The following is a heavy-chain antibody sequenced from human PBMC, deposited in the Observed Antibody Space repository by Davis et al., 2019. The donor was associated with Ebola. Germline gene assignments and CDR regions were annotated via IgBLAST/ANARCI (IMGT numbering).Heavy chain of an antibody. Sequence: PGGSLRLSCAASGFTFSSYCMHWVRQVPGKGLVWVSRINSDGSSTNYADSVKGRFTISRDNAKNTLFLQMNSLRAEDTAVYYCARDRFSYSFDYWGQGALVTVSS. CDR2: INSDGSST. D-gene: IGHD1-26*01. CDR3: ARDRFSYSFDY. J-gene: IGHJ4*02. V-gene: IGHV3-74*01. CDR1: GFTFSSYC.